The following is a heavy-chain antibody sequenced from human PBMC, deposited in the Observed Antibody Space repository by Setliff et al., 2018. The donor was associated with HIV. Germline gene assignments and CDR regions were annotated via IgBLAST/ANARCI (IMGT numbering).Heavy chain of an antibody. J-gene: IGHJ6*03. CDR2: IYSGGTT. CDR1: GGSIISSSYY. D-gene: IGHD7-27*01. V-gene: IGHV4-39*07. CDR3: ARATVLTGDRYYYYYYYMDV. Sequence: SETLSLTCTVSGGSIISSSYYWGWIRQPPGKGLEWIGNIYSGGTTYYNSSLRSRVTISVDTSKNQFSLKLSSVTAADTAVYYCARATVLTGDRYYYYYYYMDVWGKGTTVTVSS.